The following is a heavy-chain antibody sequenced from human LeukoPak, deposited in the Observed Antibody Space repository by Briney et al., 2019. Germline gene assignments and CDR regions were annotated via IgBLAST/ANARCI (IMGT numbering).Heavy chain of an antibody. J-gene: IGHJ4*02. CDR3: ARHRPHGDYPLDY. D-gene: IGHD2-21*01. CDR2: IHSSGTT. Sequence: SETLSLTCAVYGGSFSGYYWSWFRQSPEKGLEWIAYIHSSGTTNFNPSLRSRVTLSIGTSKNQVSLNLNSVTAADTAVYYCARHRPHGDYPLDYWGQGTLVTVSS. V-gene: IGHV4-59*08. CDR1: GGSFSGYY.